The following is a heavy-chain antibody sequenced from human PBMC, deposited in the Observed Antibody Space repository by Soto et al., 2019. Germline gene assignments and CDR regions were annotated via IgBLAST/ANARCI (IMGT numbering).Heavy chain of an antibody. D-gene: IGHD3-3*01. CDR1: GFTFSSYG. Sequence: PVGSLRLSCAASGFTFSSYGMHWVRQAPGKGLEWVAVIWYDGSNKYYADSVKGRFTISRDNSKNTLYLQMNSLRAEDTAVYYCAREEYRPNDFWSGSPHYYYGMDVWGQGTTVTVSS. J-gene: IGHJ6*02. V-gene: IGHV3-33*01. CDR2: IWYDGSNK. CDR3: AREEYRPNDFWSGSPHYYYGMDV.